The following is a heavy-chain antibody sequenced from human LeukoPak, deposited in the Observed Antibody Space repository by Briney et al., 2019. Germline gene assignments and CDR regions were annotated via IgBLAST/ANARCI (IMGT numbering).Heavy chain of an antibody. Sequence: GASVKVSCKASGGTFISYAISWVRQAPGQGLEWMGGIIPIFGTANYAQKFQGRVTITADESTSTAYMELSSLRSEDTAVYYCARGNYYDSSGYSHRLDPWGQGTLVTVSS. CDR1: GGTFISYA. CDR2: IIPIFGTA. V-gene: IGHV1-69*13. CDR3: ARGNYYDSSGYSHRLDP. D-gene: IGHD3-22*01. J-gene: IGHJ5*02.